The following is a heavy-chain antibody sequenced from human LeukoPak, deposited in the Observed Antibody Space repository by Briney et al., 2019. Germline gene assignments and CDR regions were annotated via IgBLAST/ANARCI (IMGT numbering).Heavy chain of an antibody. J-gene: IGHJ4*02. D-gene: IGHD3-10*01. CDR1: GGSISTSSYY. V-gene: IGHV4-39*07. Sequence: PSETLSLTCTVSGGSISTSSYYWGWIRQPPGKGLEWIGSIYYSGSTYYNPSLKNRVTISVDTSKNQFSLKMSSVTAADTAVYYCARGYGSGSLLLDGHDYWGQGTLVTVSS. CDR3: ARGYGSGSLLLDGHDY. CDR2: IYYSGST.